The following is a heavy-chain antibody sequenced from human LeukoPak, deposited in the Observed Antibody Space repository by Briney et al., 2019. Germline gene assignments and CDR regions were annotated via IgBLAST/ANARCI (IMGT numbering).Heavy chain of an antibody. V-gene: IGHV4-59*01. J-gene: IGHJ6*02. D-gene: IGHD3-16*01. CDR1: GGSISSYY. CDR3: ARMGYYYYGMDV. Sequence: IPSETLSLTCTVSGGSISSYYWSWIRQPPGKGLEWIGYIYYSGSSNYNPSLKSRVTISVDTSKNQFSLKLSSVTAADTAVYYCARMGYYYYGMDVWGQGTLVTVSS. CDR2: IYYSGSS.